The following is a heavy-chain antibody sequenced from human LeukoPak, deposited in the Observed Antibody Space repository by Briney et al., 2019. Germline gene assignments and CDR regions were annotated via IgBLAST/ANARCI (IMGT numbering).Heavy chain of an antibody. CDR1: GGSLSTYY. D-gene: IGHD2-2*01. CDR3: ARVGYCSSTSCSYYFDY. CDR2: IYHSGST. Sequence: SETLSLTCTVSGGSLSTYYWSWIRQPPGKGLEWLGFIYHSGSTTYNPSLKSRVTMSVDTSKNQFSLKLSSVTAADTAVYYCARVGYCSSTSCSYYFDYWGQGTLVTVSP. V-gene: IGHV4-59*12. J-gene: IGHJ4*02.